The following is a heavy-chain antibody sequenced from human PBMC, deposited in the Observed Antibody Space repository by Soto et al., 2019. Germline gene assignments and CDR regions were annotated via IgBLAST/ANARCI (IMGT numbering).Heavy chain of an antibody. CDR3: ARESPLAYGSGSFSTYYYYGMDV. V-gene: IGHV4-59*01. Sequence: QVQLQESGPGLVKPSETLSLTCTVSGGSISSYYWSWIRQPPGKGLEWIGYTYYSGSTNYNPSLKSRVTISVDTSKNQFSLKLSSVTAGETAVYYCARESPLAYGSGSFSTYYYYGMDVWGQGTTVTVSS. CDR2: TYYSGST. J-gene: IGHJ6*02. CDR1: GGSISSYY. D-gene: IGHD3-10*01.